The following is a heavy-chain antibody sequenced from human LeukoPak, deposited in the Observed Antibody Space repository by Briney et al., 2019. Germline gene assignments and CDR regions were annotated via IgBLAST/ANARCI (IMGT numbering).Heavy chain of an antibody. V-gene: IGHV3-23*01. CDR2: ISGSGGST. Sequence: PGGSLRLSCAASGFSFGSFPMSWVRQAPGKGLEWVSAISGSGGSTYYADSVKGRFTISRDNSKNTLYLQMNSLRAEDTAVYYCAKADSRAAVAGKLDYWGQGTLVTVSS. J-gene: IGHJ4*02. D-gene: IGHD6-19*01. CDR3: AKADSRAAVAGKLDY. CDR1: GFSFGSFP.